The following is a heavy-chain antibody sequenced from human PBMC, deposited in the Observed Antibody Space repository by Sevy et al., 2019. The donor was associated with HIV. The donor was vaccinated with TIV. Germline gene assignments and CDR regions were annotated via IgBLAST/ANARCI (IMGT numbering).Heavy chain of an antibody. V-gene: IGHV1-46*03. Sequence: ASMKVSCKASGYTFTNYYIHWVRQAPAQGLQWMGVINPGGGSTSYAQSFQGRVAVTRDTSTSTVYMELKSLRSEDTAVYFCARESGGGGYSDFWGQGTLVTVSS. J-gene: IGHJ4*02. CDR2: INPGGGST. D-gene: IGHD3-16*01. CDR1: GYTFTNYY. CDR3: ARESGGGGYSDF.